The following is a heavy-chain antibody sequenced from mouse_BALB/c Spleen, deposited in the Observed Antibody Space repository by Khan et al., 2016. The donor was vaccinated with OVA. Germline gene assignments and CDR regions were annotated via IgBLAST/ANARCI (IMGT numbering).Heavy chain of an antibody. CDR1: GYSITSDYA. CDR3: ARMYGGDFDY. V-gene: IGHV3-2*02. CDR2: ISYSGNT. J-gene: IGHJ2*01. Sequence: EVQLQESGPGLVKPSQSLSLTCTVTGYSITSDYAWNWIRQFPGNKLEWMGYISYSGNTKYNPSLKSRISVTRDTSKNQFFLHLNSVTTEDTATYYCARMYGGDFDYWGQDTPLTVSS. D-gene: IGHD2-10*02.